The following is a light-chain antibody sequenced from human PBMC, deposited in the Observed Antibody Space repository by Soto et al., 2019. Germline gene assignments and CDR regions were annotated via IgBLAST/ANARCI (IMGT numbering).Light chain of an antibody. CDR2: AAS. Sequence: DIQMTQSPSSLSASVGDSVTITCLASQSISSSLNWYQQKPGKAPRLLIYAASTLQSGVPSGFSGSGSGTDFALTISSLQPENFATYYCQQTFTTPHTFGQGTKVDIK. CDR1: QSISSS. CDR3: QQTFTTPHT. V-gene: IGKV1-39*01. J-gene: IGKJ2*01.